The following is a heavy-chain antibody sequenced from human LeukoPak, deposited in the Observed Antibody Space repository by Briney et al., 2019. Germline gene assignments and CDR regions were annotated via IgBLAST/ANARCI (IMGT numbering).Heavy chain of an antibody. CDR1: GYTFTSSY. J-gene: IGHJ4*02. V-gene: IGHV1-46*01. D-gene: IGHD3-22*01. CDR2: INPSGGNT. Sequence: ASVKVSCKASGYTFTSSYMHWGRPAPGQGLEWMGIINPSGGNTTYAQKFQGRVTMTRDMSTSTVYMELSSLRSEDTAVYYCARDPGYDTSGYYYGYFDYWGLGTLVTVSS. CDR3: ARDPGYDTSGYYYGYFDY.